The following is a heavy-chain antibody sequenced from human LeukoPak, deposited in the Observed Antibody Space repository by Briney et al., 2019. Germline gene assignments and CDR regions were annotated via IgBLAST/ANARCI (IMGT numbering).Heavy chain of an antibody. CDR2: ISGSGDST. CDR1: GFTFSSYA. D-gene: IGHD2-2*01. V-gene: IGHV3-23*01. J-gene: IGHJ4*02. Sequence: GGSLRLSCAASGFTFSSYAMSWVRQAPGKGLEWVSAISGSGDSTYYADSVKGRFTISRDNSKNTLYLEMNSLRAEDTAVYYCAKDLSRVVPAAILGRFDYWGQGTLVTVSS. CDR3: AKDLSRVVPAAILGRFDY.